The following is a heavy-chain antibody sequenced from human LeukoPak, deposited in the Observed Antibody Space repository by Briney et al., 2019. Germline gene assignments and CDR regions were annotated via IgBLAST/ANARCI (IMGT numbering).Heavy chain of an antibody. V-gene: IGHV1-69*04. Sequence: ASVKVSCKASGCTFSSYAISWVRQAPGHGLEWMGRIIPILGIANYAQKFQGRVTITADKSTTTAYMELSSLRSEDTAVYYCARGRIRNDDAFDIWGQGTMVTVSS. CDR3: ARGRIRNDDAFDI. D-gene: IGHD1-1*01. J-gene: IGHJ3*02. CDR1: GCTFSSYA. CDR2: IIPILGIA.